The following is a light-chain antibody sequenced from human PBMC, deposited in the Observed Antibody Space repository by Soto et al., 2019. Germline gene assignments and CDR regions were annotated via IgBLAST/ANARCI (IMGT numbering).Light chain of an antibody. CDR2: DNN. CDR3: GTWDSSLSAGV. J-gene: IGLJ2*01. Sequence: QSVLPQPPSVSAAPGQKVTIPCSGSSSNIGNNYVSWYQQLPGTAPRLLIYDNNKRPSGIPDRFSGSKSGTSATLGITGLQTGDEADYYCGTWDSSLSAGVFGGGTKRTVL. V-gene: IGLV1-51*01. CDR1: SSNIGNNY.